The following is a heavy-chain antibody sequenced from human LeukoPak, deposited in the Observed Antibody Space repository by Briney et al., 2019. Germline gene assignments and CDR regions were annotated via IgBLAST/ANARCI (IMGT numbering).Heavy chain of an antibody. CDR1: GYTFIDYY. Sequence: ASVKVSCKASGYTFIDYYMHWVRQAPGQGLEWMGWINPNSGGTDYARDFQGRVTMTRDMSINTAYMELSGLRSDDTAVYYCARGAAIVVVPAAKDNWFDPWGQGTLVTVSS. D-gene: IGHD2-2*01. CDR2: INPNSGGT. V-gene: IGHV1-2*02. J-gene: IGHJ5*02. CDR3: ARGAAIVVVPAAKDNWFDP.